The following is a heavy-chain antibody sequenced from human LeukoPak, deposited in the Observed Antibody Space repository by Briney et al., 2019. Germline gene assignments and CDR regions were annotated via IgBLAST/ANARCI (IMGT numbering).Heavy chain of an antibody. Sequence: ASVKVSCKASGYTFTDYYLHWVRQAPGQGLEWMGWINPKSGGTNYAQKFQGRVTMTRDTSIKTAYMELNRLRSDDTAVYYCAREGVWYTSSPNDYWGQGTLVTVSS. CDR3: AREGVWYTSSPNDY. CDR1: GYTFTDYY. V-gene: IGHV1-2*02. D-gene: IGHD6-6*01. CDR2: INPKSGGT. J-gene: IGHJ4*02.